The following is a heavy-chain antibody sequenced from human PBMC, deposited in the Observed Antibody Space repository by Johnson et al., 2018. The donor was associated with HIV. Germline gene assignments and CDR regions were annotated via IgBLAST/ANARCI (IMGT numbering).Heavy chain of an antibody. Sequence: QVQLVESGGGVVQPGRSLRLSCAASAFTSSSYSMHWVRQAPGKGLEWVSGINWNGGSTGYADSVKGRFTISRDNSKNTLYLQMNSLRAEDTAVYYCARDQRLAAVATDGFDVWGQGTMVTVSS. V-gene: IGHV3-NL1*01. CDR2: INWNGGST. CDR3: ARDQRLAAVATDGFDV. J-gene: IGHJ3*01. D-gene: IGHD6-13*01. CDR1: AFTSSSYS.